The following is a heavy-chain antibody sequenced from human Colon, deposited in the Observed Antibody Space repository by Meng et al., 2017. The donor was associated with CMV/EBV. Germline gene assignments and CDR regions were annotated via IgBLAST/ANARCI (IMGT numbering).Heavy chain of an antibody. Sequence: ETLSLTCTVSGGSISSGGYSWGWIRQPPGKGLEWIGSIYYTGSTYYNSSLKSRVTISVDTSKNQFSLKLSSVTAADTAVYYCAGESQQLVAWWFDPWGQGTLVTVSS. CDR2: IYYTGST. D-gene: IGHD6-13*01. V-gene: IGHV4-39*01. CDR3: AGESQQLVAWWFDP. CDR1: GGSISSGGYS. J-gene: IGHJ5*02.